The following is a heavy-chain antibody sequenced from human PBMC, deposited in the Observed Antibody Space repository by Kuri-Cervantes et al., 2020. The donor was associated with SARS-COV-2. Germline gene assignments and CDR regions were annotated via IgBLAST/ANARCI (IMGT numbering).Heavy chain of an antibody. Sequence: GSLRLSCTVSGGSISSSSYYWGWIRQPPGKGLEWIGSIYYTGNTYYSASLKSRVTISVDTSKNQFSLKLNSVTAADTAVYYCARDSPPDYYDSSGYDAFDIWGQGTMVTVSS. CDR2: IYYTGNT. D-gene: IGHD3-22*01. V-gene: IGHV4-39*02. J-gene: IGHJ3*02. CDR1: GGSISSSSYY. CDR3: ARDSPPDYYDSSGYDAFDI.